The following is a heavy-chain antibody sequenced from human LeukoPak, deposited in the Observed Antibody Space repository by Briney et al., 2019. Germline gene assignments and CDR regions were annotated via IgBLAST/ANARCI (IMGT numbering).Heavy chain of an antibody. J-gene: IGHJ4*02. CDR2: IYYSGST. CDR1: GFTFSNYW. CDR3: ARLPD. Sequence: GSLRLSCAASGFTFSNYWMHWIRQPPGKGLEWIGSIYYSGSTYYNPSLKSRVTISVDTSKNQFSLKLSSVTAADTAVYYCARLPDWGQGTLVTVSS. V-gene: IGHV4-39*01.